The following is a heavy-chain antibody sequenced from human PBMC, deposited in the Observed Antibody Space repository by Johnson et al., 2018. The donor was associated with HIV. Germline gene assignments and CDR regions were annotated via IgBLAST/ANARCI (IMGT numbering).Heavy chain of an antibody. Sequence: VQLVESGGGLVQPGGSLRLSCVASGFIFSDHYMDWVRQAPGKGLEWVAVIWYDGSNTYYADSVKGRFTISRDVSKSTLFLEMNSLRVEDTAMYYCAIIAAGNVFDVWGQGTVVTVSS. CDR1: GFIFSDHY. V-gene: IGHV3-33*08. D-gene: IGHD6-13*01. CDR3: AIIAAGNVFDV. J-gene: IGHJ3*01. CDR2: IWYDGSNT.